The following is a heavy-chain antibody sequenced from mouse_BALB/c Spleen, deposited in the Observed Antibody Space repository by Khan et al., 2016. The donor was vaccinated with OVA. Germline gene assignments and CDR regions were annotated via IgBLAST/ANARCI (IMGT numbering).Heavy chain of an antibody. CDR1: GFIFSSYS. CDR2: ISSGGDYT. V-gene: IGHV5-6*01. CDR3: ASHLTGSFAY. J-gene: IGHJ3*01. D-gene: IGHD4-1*01. Sequence: EVELVESGGDLVKPGGSLKLSCAASGFIFSSYSMSWVRQTPDKRLEWVATISSGGDYTYYPDSVKGRLPIPRADAKKTLYLQMSSLRSEDTAMYYCASHLTGSFAYWGQGTLVTVSA.